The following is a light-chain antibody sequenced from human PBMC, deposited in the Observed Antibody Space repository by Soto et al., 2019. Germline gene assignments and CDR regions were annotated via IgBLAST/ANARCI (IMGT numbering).Light chain of an antibody. Sequence: DIVLTQSPATLSSFPGDRVTLFCRASQYINTRLAWYQHRPGQAPRLLIYQTPIRAAGIPARFSASGSGTDFTLTISDVQPEDFALYYCHQRQSWPRTFGQGTKVDIK. CDR2: QTP. J-gene: IGKJ1*01. V-gene: IGKV3-11*01. CDR1: QYINTR. CDR3: HQRQSWPRT.